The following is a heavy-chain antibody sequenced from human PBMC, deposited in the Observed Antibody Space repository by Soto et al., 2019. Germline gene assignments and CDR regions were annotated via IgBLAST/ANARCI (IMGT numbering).Heavy chain of an antibody. V-gene: IGHV3-23*01. CDR3: AKANRAIVVVAANVGSEIDY. Sequence: EVQLLESGGGLVQHGGSLRLSCAASGFTFSSYAMSWVRQAPGKGLEWVSAISGSGGSTYYADSVKGRFTISRDNSKNTLYLQMNSLRAEDTAVYYCAKANRAIVVVAANVGSEIDYWGQGTLVTVSS. J-gene: IGHJ4*02. CDR2: ISGSGGST. CDR1: GFTFSSYA. D-gene: IGHD2-15*01.